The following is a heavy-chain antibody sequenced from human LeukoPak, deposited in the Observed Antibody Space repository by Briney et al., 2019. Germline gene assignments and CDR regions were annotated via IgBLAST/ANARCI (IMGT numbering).Heavy chain of an antibody. V-gene: IGHV3-11*04. D-gene: IGHD3-10*01. J-gene: IGHJ6*03. CDR3: VRGKQNMDV. Sequence: GGSLRLSCAASGFTFSDYYMSWIRQAPGKGLEWVSYISSSGSTIYYADSVKGRFTISRDNSKNTLYLQMNSLRTEDTALYYCVRGKQNMDVWGKGTTVTISS. CDR1: GFTFSDYY. CDR2: ISSSGSTI.